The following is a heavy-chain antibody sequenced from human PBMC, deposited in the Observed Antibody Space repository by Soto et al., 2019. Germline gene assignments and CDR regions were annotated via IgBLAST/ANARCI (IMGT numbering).Heavy chain of an antibody. J-gene: IGHJ3*02. Sequence: GGSLRLSCAASGFTFSSYSMNWVRQAPGKGLEWVSYISSSSSTIYYADSVKGRFTISRDNAKNSLYLQMNSLRAEDTALYHCARDRAYCGGDCSYAFDIWGQGTMVTVSS. CDR3: ARDRAYCGGDCSYAFDI. CDR1: GFTFSSYS. V-gene: IGHV3-48*04. D-gene: IGHD2-21*01. CDR2: ISSSSSTI.